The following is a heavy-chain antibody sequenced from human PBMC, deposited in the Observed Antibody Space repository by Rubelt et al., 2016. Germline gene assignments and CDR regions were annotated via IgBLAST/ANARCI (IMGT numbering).Heavy chain of an antibody. CDR1: GFPFSSYA. CDR2: ISYDGSNK. CDR3: AREITPADLD. J-gene: IGHJ4*02. D-gene: IGHD2-2*01. V-gene: IGHV3-30*04. Sequence: QVQLVESGGGVVQPGRSLRLSCAASGFPFSSYAMHWVRQAPGKGLEWVAVISYDGSNKYYADSVKGRFTISRDNSKNTLYLQMNSLRAEDTAVYYCAREITPADLDWGQGTLVTVSS.